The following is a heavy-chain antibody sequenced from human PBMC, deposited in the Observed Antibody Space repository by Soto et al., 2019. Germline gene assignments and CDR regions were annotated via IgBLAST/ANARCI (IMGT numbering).Heavy chain of an antibody. CDR1: GYTFTGYY. Sequence: ASVKVSCTASGYTFTGYYMHWVRQAPGQGLEWMGWINPNSGGTNYAQKFQGWVTMTRDTSISTAYMELSRLRSDDTAVYYCAREVDDYEVIRFDPWGQGTLVTVSS. J-gene: IGHJ5*02. CDR2: INPNSGGT. D-gene: IGHD4-17*01. V-gene: IGHV1-2*04. CDR3: AREVDDYEVIRFDP.